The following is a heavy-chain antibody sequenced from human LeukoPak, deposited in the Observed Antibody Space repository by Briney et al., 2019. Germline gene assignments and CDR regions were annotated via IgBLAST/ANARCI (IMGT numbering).Heavy chain of an antibody. Sequence: GGSLRLSCAASGFTFSSYSMNWVRQAPGKGLEWVSSISSSSSYIYHADSVKGRFTISRDNAKNSLYLQMNSLRAEDTAVYYCARSRCGGSCYSYYYYYMDVWGKGTTVTVSS. V-gene: IGHV3-21*01. J-gene: IGHJ6*03. CDR3: ARSRCGGSCYSYYYYYMDV. CDR2: ISSSSSYI. D-gene: IGHD2-15*01. CDR1: GFTFSSYS.